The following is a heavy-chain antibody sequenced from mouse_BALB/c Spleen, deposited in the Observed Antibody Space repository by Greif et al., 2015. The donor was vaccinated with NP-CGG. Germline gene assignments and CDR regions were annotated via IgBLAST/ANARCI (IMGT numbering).Heavy chain of an antibody. V-gene: IGHV3-2*02. CDR3: ANYGSVFRRFSY. CDR2: TRYSGST. CDR1: GYLITRDYA. D-gene: IGHD1-1*01. J-gene: IGHJ3*01. Sequence: EVQREESGPRLVKPSQPLPLPCTVSGYLITRDYARNWIPHFPANKLERMGHTRYSGSTTYNPALKSRISITRDTSKHPFFMQLNSLTTDDTPPYLCANYGSVFRRFSYLGQGPLATGSA.